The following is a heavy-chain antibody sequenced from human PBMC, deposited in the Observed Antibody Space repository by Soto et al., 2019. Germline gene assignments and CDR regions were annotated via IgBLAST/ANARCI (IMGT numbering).Heavy chain of an antibody. CDR3: ATAAYYYGSGSYYNPTYYFDY. J-gene: IGHJ4*02. Sequence: SETLSLTCTVSGGSVSSGTYYWSWIRKTPGRGLEWIGYIYYSGSTNYHRSLKSRVTISLDTSKNQFSLKLSSVTAADTAVYYCATAAYYYGSGSYYNPTYYFDYWGQGALVTVSS. CDR2: IYYSGST. V-gene: IGHV4-61*01. D-gene: IGHD3-10*01. CDR1: GGSVSSGTYY.